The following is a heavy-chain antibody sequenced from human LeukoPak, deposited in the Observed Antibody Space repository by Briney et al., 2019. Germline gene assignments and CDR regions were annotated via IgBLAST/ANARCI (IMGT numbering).Heavy chain of an antibody. D-gene: IGHD6-19*01. CDR3: AREAVAGPSFDY. CDR1: GYTFTSYY. J-gene: IGHJ4*02. Sequence: ASVKVSCKASGYTFTSYYMHWVRQAPGQGLEWMGIINPSGGSTSYAQKFQGRVTMTRDTSTRTVYMELSSLRSEDTAVYYCAREAVAGPSFDYWGQGTLVTVSS. CDR2: INPSGGST. V-gene: IGHV1-46*01.